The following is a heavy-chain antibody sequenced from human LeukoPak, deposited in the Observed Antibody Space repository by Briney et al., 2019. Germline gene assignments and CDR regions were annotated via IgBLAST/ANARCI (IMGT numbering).Heavy chain of an antibody. D-gene: IGHD5-12*01. CDR1: GFTFSSYA. V-gene: IGHV3-23*01. CDR2: ISGSGGST. J-gene: IGHJ6*02. CDR3: ARDVDIVATAYYYYYGMDV. Sequence: PGGSLRLSCAASGFTFSSYAMSWVRQAPGKGLEWVSAISGSGGSTYYADSVKGRFTISRDNAKNSLYLQMNSLRAEDTAVYYCARDVDIVATAYYYYYGMDVWGQGTTVTVSS.